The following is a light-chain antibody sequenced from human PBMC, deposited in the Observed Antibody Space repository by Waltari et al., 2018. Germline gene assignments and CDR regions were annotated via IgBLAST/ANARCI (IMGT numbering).Light chain of an antibody. CDR2: SNN. CDR1: SSNLGSHT. CDR3: AAWDDSLNGYV. V-gene: IGLV1-44*01. Sequence: QSVLTQPPSASGTPGQRVTISCSGSSSNLGSHTVNWYQQLPGTAPKLLISSNNQRPSGVPDRFSGSKSGTSASLAISGLQSEDEADYYCAAWDDSLNGYVFGTGTKVTVL. J-gene: IGLJ1*01.